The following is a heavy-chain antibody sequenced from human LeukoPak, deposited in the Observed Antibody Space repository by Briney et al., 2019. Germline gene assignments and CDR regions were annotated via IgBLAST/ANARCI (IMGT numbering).Heavy chain of an antibody. D-gene: IGHD4-17*01. CDR3: ARAGDRGSVDY. V-gene: IGHV3-7*01. J-gene: IGHJ4*02. Sequence: GGSLRLSCAASRFTFSIYWMSWVRQAPGKGLEWVANINQDGSETYYVGSVKGRFTISRDNAKNSLYLQMNSLRAEDTAVYYCARAGDRGSVDYWGQGTLVTVSS. CDR2: INQDGSET. CDR1: RFTFSIYW.